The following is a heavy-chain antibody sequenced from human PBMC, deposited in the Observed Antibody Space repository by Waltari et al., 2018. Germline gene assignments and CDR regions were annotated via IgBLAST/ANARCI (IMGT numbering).Heavy chain of an antibody. D-gene: IGHD3-16*01. V-gene: IGHV3-48*03. Sequence: EVQLVESGGGLVQPGGSLRLSCGASGFTFINYEMNWVRQAPGKGLEWLSYISSSGSPIRYADSVKGRFTISRDNAKNSLYLQMNSLRAEDTALYYCAREWDDEVWGSPPGSWGQGTQVTVSS. J-gene: IGHJ5*02. CDR3: AREWDDEVWGSPPGS. CDR2: ISSSGSPI. CDR1: GFTFINYE.